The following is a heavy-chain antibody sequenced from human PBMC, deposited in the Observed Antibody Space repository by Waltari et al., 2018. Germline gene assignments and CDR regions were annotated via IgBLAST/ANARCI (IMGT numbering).Heavy chain of an antibody. CDR1: GGTFSSYA. V-gene: IGHV1-69*11. J-gene: IGHJ4*02. Sequence: QVQLVQSGAEVKKPGSSVKVSCKASGGTFSSYAISWVRQAPGQGLEWMGGIIPILGTANYPRKFQGEFRITADESTSTAYRGLSSLGSEDTAVYYWAREGGGGWYAFDYWGQGTLVTVSS. CDR2: IIPILGTA. CDR3: AREGGGGWYAFDY. D-gene: IGHD6-19*01.